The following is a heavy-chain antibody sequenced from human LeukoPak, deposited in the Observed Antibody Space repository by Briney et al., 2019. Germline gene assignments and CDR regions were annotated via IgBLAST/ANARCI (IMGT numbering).Heavy chain of an antibody. J-gene: IGHJ5*02. CDR2: ISAYNGNT. CDR1: GYTFTSYG. Sequence: ASVKVSCKASGYTFTSYGISWVRQAPGQGLEWVRWISAYNGNTNYAQKLQGRVTMTTDTSTSTAYMELRSLRSDDTAVYYCARDLKTCSGGSCPNWFGPWGQGTLVTVSS. V-gene: IGHV1-18*01. D-gene: IGHD2-15*01. CDR3: ARDLKTCSGGSCPNWFGP.